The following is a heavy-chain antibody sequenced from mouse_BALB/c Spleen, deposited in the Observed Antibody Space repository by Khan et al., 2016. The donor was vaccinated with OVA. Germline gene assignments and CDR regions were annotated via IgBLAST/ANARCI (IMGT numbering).Heavy chain of an antibody. CDR1: GYTFISYY. CDR3: IRSVYGSFAY. CDR2: INPSNGGS. Sequence: QVRLKQSGAELVKPGASVKLSCKASGYTFISYYMYWVKERPGQGLEWIGEINPSNGGSNSNEKFKNKATLTVDKSSSTAYMQLSSLTSEDSAVYYCIRSVYGSFAYWGQGTLVTVSA. J-gene: IGHJ3*01. D-gene: IGHD2-2*01. V-gene: IGHV1S81*02.